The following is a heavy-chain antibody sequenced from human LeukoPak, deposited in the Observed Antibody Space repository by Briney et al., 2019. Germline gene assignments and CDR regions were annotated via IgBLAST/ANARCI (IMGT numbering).Heavy chain of an antibody. J-gene: IGHJ3*02. Sequence: GGSLRPSCAASGFTFSSYDMHWVRQATGKGLEWVSAIGTAGDTYYPGSVKGRFTISRENAKNSLYLQMNSLRAGDTAVYYCARSLRDHDAFDIWGQGTMVTVSS. V-gene: IGHV3-13*04. CDR1: GFTFSSYD. CDR3: ARSLRDHDAFDI. CDR2: IGTAGDT. D-gene: IGHD4-17*01.